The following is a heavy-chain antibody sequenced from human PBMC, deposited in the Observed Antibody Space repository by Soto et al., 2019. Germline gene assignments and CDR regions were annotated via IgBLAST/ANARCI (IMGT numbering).Heavy chain of an antibody. D-gene: IGHD3-10*01. CDR2: ISAYNGNT. V-gene: IGHV1-18*01. CDR3: ARDWADYYGSGSPRRWFDR. CDR1: GYTFTSYG. J-gene: IGHJ5*02. Sequence: ASVKVSCKASGYTFTSYGISWVRQAPGQGLEWMGWISAYNGNTNYAQKLQGRVTMTTDTSTSTAYMELRSLRSDDTAVYYCARDWADYYGSGSPRRWFDRWGPGTLVTVSS.